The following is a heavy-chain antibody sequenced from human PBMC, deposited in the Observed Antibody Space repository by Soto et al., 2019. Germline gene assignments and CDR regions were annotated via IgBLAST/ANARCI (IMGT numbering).Heavy chain of an antibody. CDR2: IIPIFGTA. J-gene: IGHJ4*02. Sequence: SVKVSCKASGGTFSSYAISWVRQAPGQGLEWMGGIIPIFGTANYAQKFQGRVTITADESTSTAYMELSSLRSEDTAVYYCARVKYYDFWSGYYIFDYWGQGTLVTVSS. CDR3: ARVKYYDFWSGYYIFDY. D-gene: IGHD3-3*01. V-gene: IGHV1-69*13. CDR1: GGTFSSYA.